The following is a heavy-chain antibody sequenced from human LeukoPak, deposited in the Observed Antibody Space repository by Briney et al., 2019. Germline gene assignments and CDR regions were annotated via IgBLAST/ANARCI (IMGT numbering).Heavy chain of an antibody. CDR2: IYPGDSDT. CDR1: GYSFTSYW. CDR3: ARHRAYSSGYYKDAFDI. Sequence: GEAPKISCKSSGYSFTSYWNGWVRQMPGKGLELMGIIYPGDSDTRYSPSFQGQVTISADKSISTAYLQWSSLRASDTAMYYCARHRAYSSGYYKDAFDIWGQGTMVTVSS. V-gene: IGHV5-51*01. J-gene: IGHJ3*02. D-gene: IGHD3-22*01.